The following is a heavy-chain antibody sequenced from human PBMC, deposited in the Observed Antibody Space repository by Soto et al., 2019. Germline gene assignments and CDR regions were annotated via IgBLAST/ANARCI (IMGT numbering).Heavy chain of an antibody. CDR1: GGTFSSYT. V-gene: IGHV1-69*02. Sequence: QVQLVQSGAEVKKPGSSVKVSCKASGGTFSSYTISWVRQAPGQGLEWMGRIIPILGIANYAQKFQGRVTITADKSTSTAYMELSSLRSEDTAVYYCALHRVSYDILTFDYWGQGTLVTVSS. J-gene: IGHJ4*02. CDR2: IIPILGIA. CDR3: ALHRVSYDILTFDY. D-gene: IGHD3-9*01.